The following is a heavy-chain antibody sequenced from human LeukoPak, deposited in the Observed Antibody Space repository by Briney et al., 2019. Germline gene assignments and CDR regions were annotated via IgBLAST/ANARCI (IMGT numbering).Heavy chain of an antibody. CDR2: INPNSGDT. D-gene: IGHD5-12*01. Sequence: ASVKVSCKASGYTFTSYDINWVRQATGQGLEWMGWINPNSGDTGYAQKFRGRVTMTRNTSISTPYMELSSLRFEDTAVYYCARRVGYHFDSWGQGTLVTVSS. J-gene: IGHJ4*02. V-gene: IGHV1-8*01. CDR1: GYTFTSYD. CDR3: ARRVGYHFDS.